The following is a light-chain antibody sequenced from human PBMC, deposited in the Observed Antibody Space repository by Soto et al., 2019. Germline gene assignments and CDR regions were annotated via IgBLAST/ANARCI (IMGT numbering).Light chain of an antibody. CDR3: QQYGSSPLT. V-gene: IGKV3-20*01. CDR2: GAS. J-gene: IGKJ4*01. CDR1: QSVSSTY. Sequence: EIVLTQSPGTLSLSPGEGATLSCRASQSVSSTYLAWYQQKPGQAPRLLIHGASSRATGIPDRFSGSGSGTDFTLTISRLEPEDFAVYYCQQYGSSPLTFGGGTKVEIK.